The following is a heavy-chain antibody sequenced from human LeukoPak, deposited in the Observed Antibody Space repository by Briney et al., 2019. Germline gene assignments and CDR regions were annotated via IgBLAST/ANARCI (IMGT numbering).Heavy chain of an antibody. CDR1: GYTFSGHY. V-gene: IGHV1-69*13. J-gene: IGHJ6*02. CDR2: IIPIFGTA. Sequence: ASVKVSCKASGYTFSGHYLHWVRQAPGQGLEWMGGIIPIFGTANYAQKFQGRVTITADESTSTAYMELSSLRSEDTAVYYCARASVRAPIAAAGIGYYYGMDVWGQGTTVTVSS. CDR3: ARASVRAPIAAAGIGYYYGMDV. D-gene: IGHD6-13*01.